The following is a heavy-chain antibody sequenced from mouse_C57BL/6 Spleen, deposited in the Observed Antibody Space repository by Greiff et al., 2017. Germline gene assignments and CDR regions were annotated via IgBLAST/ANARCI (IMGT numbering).Heavy chain of an antibody. J-gene: IGHJ4*01. V-gene: IGHV1-52*01. CDR1: GYTFTSYW. D-gene: IGHD3-1*01. Sequence: VQLQQPGAELVRPGSSVKLSCKASGYTFTSYWMHWVKQRPIQGLEWIGNIDPSDSETHYNQKFKDKATLTVDKSSSTAYMQLSSLTSEDSAVYYCARSGDPYYAMDYWGQGTSVTVSS. CDR2: IDPSDSET. CDR3: ARSGDPYYAMDY.